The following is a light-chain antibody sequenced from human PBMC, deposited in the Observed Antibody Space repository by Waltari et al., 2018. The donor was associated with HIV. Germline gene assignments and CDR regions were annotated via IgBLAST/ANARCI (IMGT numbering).Light chain of an antibody. CDR1: RTILYSSNNENY. Sequence: DIVMTQSPDSLAVSLGARATINCKSSRTILYSSNNENYLAWYQQKPGQPPKLLIYWASTRKSGVPDRFSGSGSGTDFTLTISSLQAEDVAVYYCQQYYSTPTFGQGTRLEIK. CDR2: WAS. CDR3: QQYYSTPT. J-gene: IGKJ5*01. V-gene: IGKV4-1*01.